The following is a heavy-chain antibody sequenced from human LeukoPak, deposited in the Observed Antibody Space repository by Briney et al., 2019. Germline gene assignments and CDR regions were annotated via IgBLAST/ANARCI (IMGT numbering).Heavy chain of an antibody. CDR3: ARGGRYSSSSGNDY. J-gene: IGHJ4*02. V-gene: IGHV3-21*01. D-gene: IGHD6-6*01. Sequence: PGGSLRLSCAASGFTFSSYAMHWVRQAPWKGLEWVSSISSSSSYIYYADSVKGRFTISRDNAKNSLYLQMNSLRAEDTAVYYCARGGRYSSSSGNDYWGQGTLVTVSS. CDR2: ISSSSSYI. CDR1: GFTFSSYA.